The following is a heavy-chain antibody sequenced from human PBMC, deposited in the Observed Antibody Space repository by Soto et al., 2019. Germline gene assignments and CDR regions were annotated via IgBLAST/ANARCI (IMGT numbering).Heavy chain of an antibody. V-gene: IGHV4-31*03. J-gene: IGHJ4*02. CDR2: IYYSGST. CDR1: GGSISSGGYY. Sequence: LTCPVSGGSISSGGYYWSWIRQHPGKGLEWIGYIYYSGSTYYNPSLKSRVTISVDTSKNQFSLKLSSVTAADTAVYYCARDRGPLDGDPYYFDYWGQGTLVTVSS. CDR3: ARDRGPLDGDPYYFDY. D-gene: IGHD4-17*01.